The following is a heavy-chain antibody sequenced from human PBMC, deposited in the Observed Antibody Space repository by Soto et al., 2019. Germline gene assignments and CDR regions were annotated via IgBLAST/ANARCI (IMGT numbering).Heavy chain of an antibody. D-gene: IGHD3-9*01. CDR3: AKDAFYDILTGYYGWYFDY. J-gene: IGHJ4*02. V-gene: IGHV3-23*01. CDR2: ISGSGGST. Sequence: PGGSLXLSCAASGFTFSSYAMSWVRQAPGKGLEWVSAISGSGGSTYYADSVKGRFTISRDNSKNTLYLQMNSLRAEDTAVYYCAKDAFYDILTGYYGWYFDYWGQGTLVTVSS. CDR1: GFTFSSYA.